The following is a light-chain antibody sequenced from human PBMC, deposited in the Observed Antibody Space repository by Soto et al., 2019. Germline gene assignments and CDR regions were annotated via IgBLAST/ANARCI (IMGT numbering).Light chain of an antibody. CDR1: SSDVGGYKY. V-gene: IGLV2-8*01. Sequence: QSALTQPPSASGSPGQSVTISGTGTSSDVGGYKYVSWYQQHPGKAPKLMIFEVNKRHSGVPDRFSGSKSGNTASLTVSGLQAEDEADYYCSSYAGINNLGVFGTGTKVTVL. CDR3: SSYAGINNLGV. J-gene: IGLJ1*01. CDR2: EVN.